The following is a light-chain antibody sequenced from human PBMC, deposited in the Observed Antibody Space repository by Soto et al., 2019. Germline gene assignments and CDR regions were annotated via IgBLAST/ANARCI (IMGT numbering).Light chain of an antibody. J-gene: IGLJ3*02. CDR2: DVS. V-gene: IGLV2-11*01. Sequence: QSVLTQPRSVSGSPGQSVTISCTGTSSDVGGYNYVSWYQQHPGKAPKLMIYDVSKRPSGVPDRFSGSKSGNTASLAISGLQPEDEADYYCSVWDDSLSAWVFGGGTKLTVL. CDR3: SVWDDSLSAWV. CDR1: SSDVGGYNY.